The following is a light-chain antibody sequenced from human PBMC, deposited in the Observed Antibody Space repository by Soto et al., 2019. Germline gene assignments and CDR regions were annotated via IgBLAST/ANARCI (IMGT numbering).Light chain of an antibody. V-gene: IGKV3-20*01. Sequence: EIVLTQSPGTLFLSPGERATLSCRASQSVSDIYLAWYQQKPGQAPRLLIYASSRATGIPDRFSGSGSGTDFTLTISRLEPEDFAVYYSQHYGTSALFGPGTKVDIK. CDR2: AS. CDR1: QSVSDIY. J-gene: IGKJ3*01. CDR3: QHYGTSAL.